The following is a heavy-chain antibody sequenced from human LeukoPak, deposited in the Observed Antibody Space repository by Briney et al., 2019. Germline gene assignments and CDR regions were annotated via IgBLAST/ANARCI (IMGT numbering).Heavy chain of an antibody. J-gene: IGHJ4*02. Sequence: GGTLRLSCAASGFTFSSYGMSWVRQAPGKGLEWVSAISGSGGSTYYADSVKGRFTISRDNSKNTLYLQMNSLRAEDTAVYYCARLLVYGSGGKVFDYWGQGTLVTVSS. CDR2: ISGSGGST. D-gene: IGHD3-10*01. CDR1: GFTFSSYG. V-gene: IGHV3-23*01. CDR3: ARLLVYGSGGKVFDY.